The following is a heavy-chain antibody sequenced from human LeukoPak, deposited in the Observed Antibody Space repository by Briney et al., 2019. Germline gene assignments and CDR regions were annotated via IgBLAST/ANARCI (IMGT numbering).Heavy chain of an antibody. Sequence: PSETLSLTCTVSAGSISGSYWTWIRQSAGKRLEWIGRISASGSTNYNPSLKSRVTMSVDTSKKQFSLMLRSVTAADTAVYYCARGDYYDSSGSFDAFDIWGQGTMVTVSS. V-gene: IGHV4-4*07. CDR2: ISASGST. CDR1: AGSISGSY. D-gene: IGHD3-22*01. J-gene: IGHJ3*02. CDR3: ARGDYYDSSGSFDAFDI.